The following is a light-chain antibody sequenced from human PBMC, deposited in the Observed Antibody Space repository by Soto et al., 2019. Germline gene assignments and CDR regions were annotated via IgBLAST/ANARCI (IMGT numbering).Light chain of an antibody. V-gene: IGKV1-5*03. Sequence: DIQMTQSPSTLSASVGDRVIITCRASQSISSWLAWYQQKPGKAPKLLIYKASSLESGVPSRFSGSGSGTEFTLTISSLHPDDFATYYCQQYNDYPWTFGQGTKVEIK. CDR1: QSISSW. CDR3: QQYNDYPWT. CDR2: KAS. J-gene: IGKJ1*01.